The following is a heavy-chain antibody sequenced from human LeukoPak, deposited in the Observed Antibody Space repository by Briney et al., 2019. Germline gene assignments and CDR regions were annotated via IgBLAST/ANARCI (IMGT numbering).Heavy chain of an antibody. CDR1: GFTFSSYS. D-gene: IGHD5-24*01. CDR2: ISSSGSTI. J-gene: IGHJ4*02. Sequence: GGSLRLSCAASGFTFSSYSMNWVRQAPGKGLEWVSYISSSGSTIYYADSVKGRFTISRDNAKNSLYLQMNSLRAEDTAVYYCARDRYNFRGSERQPFDYWGQGTLVTVSS. V-gene: IGHV3-48*04. CDR3: ARDRYNFRGSERQPFDY.